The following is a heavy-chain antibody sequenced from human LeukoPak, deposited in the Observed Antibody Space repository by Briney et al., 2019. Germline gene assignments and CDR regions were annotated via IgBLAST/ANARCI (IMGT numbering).Heavy chain of an antibody. CDR2: ISYSGNT. CDR1: GGSISSYY. CDR3: ACLSSNGRRTFDI. J-gene: IGHJ3*02. D-gene: IGHD2-8*01. V-gene: IGHV4-59*08. Sequence: PSQTMSLTCTVSGGSISSYYWTWLRQPAGKGLEWVGYISYSGNTNHNPSLKSRVTMSVDTSKSQFFLKLSSVTAADTAVYYCACLSSNGRRTFDIWGQGTMVTVSS.